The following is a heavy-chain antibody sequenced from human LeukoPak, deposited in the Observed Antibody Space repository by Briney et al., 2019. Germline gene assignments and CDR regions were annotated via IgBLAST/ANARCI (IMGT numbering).Heavy chain of an antibody. CDR2: ITSGGRI. V-gene: IGHV3-21*01. CDR1: GFTFSSSA. Sequence: GGSLRLSCAASGFTFSSSAMSWVRQAPGKGLEWVSSITSGGRIYYPDSLKGRFTISRDNAKNSLYLQMNSLRAEDTAIYYCARGAEYYYDSSGYFPFDYWGQGTLVTVSS. CDR3: ARGAEYYYDSSGYFPFDY. D-gene: IGHD3-22*01. J-gene: IGHJ4*02.